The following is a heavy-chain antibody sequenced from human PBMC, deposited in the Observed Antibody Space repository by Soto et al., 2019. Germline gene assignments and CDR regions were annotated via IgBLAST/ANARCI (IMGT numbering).Heavy chain of an antibody. CDR1: EYSFTGHY. Sequence: ASVKVSCKASEYSFTGHYLHWVRLAPGQGLEWMGWIDPKSGYTKYAPKFRDRVTMTSVTSTSTAYAASVKGRFTTSRDESKNSAYLQMNSLKTEDTAVYYCVRATYFSDSSGYTRCLDYWGQGTLVTVSS. D-gene: IGHD3-22*01. J-gene: IGHJ4*02. CDR3: NSAYLQMNSLKTEDTAVYYCVRATYFSDSSGYTRCLDY. V-gene: IGHV1-2*02. CDR2: IDPKSGYT.